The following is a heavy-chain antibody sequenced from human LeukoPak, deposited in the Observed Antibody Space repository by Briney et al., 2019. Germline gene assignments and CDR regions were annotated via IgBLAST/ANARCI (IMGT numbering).Heavy chain of an antibody. J-gene: IGHJ4*02. CDR2: IKQDGSEK. D-gene: IGHD3-10*01. CDR1: GFTFSSYW. Sequence: GGSLRLSCAASGFTFSSYWMSWVRQAPGKGLEWVAIIKQDGSEKYYVDSVKGRFTISRDNAKNSLYLQMNSLRAEDTAVYYCARDFGEINPTDNNDYWGQGTLVTVSS. V-gene: IGHV3-7*01. CDR3: ARDFGEINPTDNNDY.